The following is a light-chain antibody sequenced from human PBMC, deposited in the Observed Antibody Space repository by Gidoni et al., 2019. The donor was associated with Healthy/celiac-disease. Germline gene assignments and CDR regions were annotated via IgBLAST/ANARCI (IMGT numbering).Light chain of an antibody. Sequence: QSVLTQQPPASGPTGRRVTITCSGSSSNIGSNTVNWYQQLPGTAPKLLIFSNNQRPSGVPDRFSGSKSGTSASLAIRGLQSEDEADYYCAAWDDSLNGVVFGGGTKLTVL. V-gene: IGLV1-44*01. CDR1: SSNIGSNT. J-gene: IGLJ2*01. CDR2: SNN. CDR3: AAWDDSLNGVV.